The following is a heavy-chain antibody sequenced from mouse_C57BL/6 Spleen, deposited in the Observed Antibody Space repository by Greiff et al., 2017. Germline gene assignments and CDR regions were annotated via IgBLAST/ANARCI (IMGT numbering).Heavy chain of an antibody. CDR1: GYTFTSYW. CDR3: ASYGSSQGYFDY. V-gene: IGHV1-69*01. CDR2: IDPSDSYT. D-gene: IGHD1-1*01. Sequence: VQLQQSGAELVMPGASVKLSCKASGYTFTSYWMHWVKQRPGQGLEWIGEIDPSDSYTNYNQKFKGKSTLTVDKSSSTAYMQLSSLTSEDSAVYYCASYGSSQGYFDYWGQGTTLTVSS. J-gene: IGHJ2*01.